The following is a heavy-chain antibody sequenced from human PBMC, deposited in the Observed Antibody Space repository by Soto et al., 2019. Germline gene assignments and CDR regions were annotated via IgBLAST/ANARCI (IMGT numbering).Heavy chain of an antibody. V-gene: IGHV3-23*01. CDR1: GFTFSSYA. CDR2: ISGSGDST. Sequence: EVQLLESGGGLVQPGGSVRLSCAASGFTFSSYAMRWVRQAPGKGLEWVSAISGSGDSTYYADSVKGRFTISRDNSKNTVYLQMNSLRGDDTAVYYCARRGSGSYYDYWGQGTLVTVSS. J-gene: IGHJ4*02. CDR3: ARRGSGSYYDY. D-gene: IGHD1-26*01.